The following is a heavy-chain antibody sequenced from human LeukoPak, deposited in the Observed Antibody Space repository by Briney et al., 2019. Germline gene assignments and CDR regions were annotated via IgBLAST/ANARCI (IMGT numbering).Heavy chain of an antibody. J-gene: IGHJ3*02. CDR2: IYDTGIT. V-gene: IGHV4-59*01. D-gene: IGHD4-17*01. Sequence: SETLSLTCTVSGGSISSYYWSWIRQPPGKGLEWIGYIYDTGITNYNPSLKSRVTIFVDTSKNQFSLKLSSVTAADTAVYYCARDHTGNDAFDIWGQGTMVTVSS. CDR3: ARDHTGNDAFDI. CDR1: GGSISSYY.